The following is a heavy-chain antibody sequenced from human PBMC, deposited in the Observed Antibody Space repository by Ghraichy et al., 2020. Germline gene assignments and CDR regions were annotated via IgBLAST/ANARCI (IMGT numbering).Heavy chain of an antibody. D-gene: IGHD3-22*01. V-gene: IGHV3-11*01. Sequence: GGSLRLSCAASGFTFSDFHMSWFRQAPGKGLEWVSYITARGGTIYYPDSLEGRFTISRDNAKNSLYLQMDNLRAEDTAVYYCARDLGGSGYYYWFDPWGQGTLVTVSS. CDR1: GFTFSDFH. J-gene: IGHJ5*02. CDR3: ARDLGGSGYYYWFDP. CDR2: ITARGGTI.